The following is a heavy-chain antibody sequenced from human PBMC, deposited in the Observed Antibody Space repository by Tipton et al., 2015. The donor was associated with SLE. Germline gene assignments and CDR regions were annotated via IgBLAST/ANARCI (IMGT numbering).Heavy chain of an antibody. CDR3: ARWGPEVVPAAPSFEF. J-gene: IGHJ4*02. CDR1: GDSINSHY. V-gene: IGHV4-4*07. D-gene: IGHD2-2*01. Sequence: GLVKPSETLSLTCTVSGDSINSHYWSWIRQPAGKGLQWIGRIYPSGSINYNPSLKSRVTMSVDTSKNQFSLALISVTAADTAVYYCARWGPEVVPAAPSFEFWGQGTLVTVSS. CDR2: IYPSGSI.